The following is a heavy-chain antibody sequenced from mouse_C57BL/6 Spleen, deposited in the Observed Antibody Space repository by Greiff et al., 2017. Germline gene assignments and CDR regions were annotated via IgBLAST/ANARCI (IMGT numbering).Heavy chain of an antibody. D-gene: IGHD1-1*01. CDR3: AREYYGSRSCFAY. J-gene: IGHJ3*01. Sequence: EVKVVESGGGLVKPGGSLKLSCAASGFTFSSYAMSWVRQTPEKRLEWVATISDGGSYTYYPDNVKGRFTISRDNAKNNLYLQMSHLKSEDTAMYYCAREYYGSRSCFAYWGQGTLVTVSA. CDR2: ISDGGSYT. CDR1: GFTFSSYA. V-gene: IGHV5-4*01.